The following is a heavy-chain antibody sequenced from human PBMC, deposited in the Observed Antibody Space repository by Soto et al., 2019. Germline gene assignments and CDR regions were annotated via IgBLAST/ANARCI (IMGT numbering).Heavy chain of an antibody. D-gene: IGHD3-22*01. CDR1: GFTFSSYA. CDR3: ARDQHYYDSSGFDY. Sequence: QVQLVESGGGVVQPGRSLRLSCAASGFTFSSYAMHWVRQAPGKGLEWVAVISYDGSNKYYADSVKGRFTISRDNSKNTLDLQMNSLRAEDTAVYYCARDQHYYDSSGFDYWGQGTLVTVSS. J-gene: IGHJ4*02. CDR2: ISYDGSNK. V-gene: IGHV3-30-3*01.